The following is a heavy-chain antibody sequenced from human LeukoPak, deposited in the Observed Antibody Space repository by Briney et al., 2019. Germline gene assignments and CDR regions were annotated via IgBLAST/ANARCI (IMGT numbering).Heavy chain of an antibody. CDR1: GYTLTELS. Sequence: ASVKVSRKVSGYTLTELSMHWVRQAPGQGLKWMGGIIPIFGTANYAQKFQGRVTITTDESTSTAYMELSSLRSEDTAVYYCARGCSSTSCYHDYWGQGTLVTVSS. CDR2: IIPIFGTA. D-gene: IGHD2-2*01. CDR3: ARGCSSTSCYHDY. V-gene: IGHV1-69*05. J-gene: IGHJ4*02.